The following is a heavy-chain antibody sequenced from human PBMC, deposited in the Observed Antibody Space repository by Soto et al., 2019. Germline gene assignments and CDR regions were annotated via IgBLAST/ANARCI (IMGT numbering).Heavy chain of an antibody. CDR1: GFTFSSYG. CDR3: AREGVAWGYYYYGMDV. D-gene: IGHD3-16*01. CDR2: IWYDGSNK. J-gene: IGHJ6*02. Sequence: GSLRLSCAASGFTFSSYGMHWVRQAPGKGLEWVAVIWYDGSNKYYADSVKGRFTISRDNSKNTLYLQMNSLRAEDTAVYYCAREGVAWGYYYYGMDVWGQGTTVTVSS. V-gene: IGHV3-33*01.